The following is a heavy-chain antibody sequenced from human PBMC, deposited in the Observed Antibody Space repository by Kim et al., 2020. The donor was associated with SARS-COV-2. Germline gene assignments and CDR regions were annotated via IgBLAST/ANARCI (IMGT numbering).Heavy chain of an antibody. J-gene: IGHJ4*02. CDR3: AREKIGYSYGPSNSPRIPFDY. D-gene: IGHD5-18*01. V-gene: IGHV1-46*01. Sequence: ASVKVSCKASGYTFTSYYMHWVRQAPGQGLEWMGIINPSGGSTSYAQKFQGRVTMTRDTSTSTVYMELSSLRSEDTAVYYCAREKIGYSYGPSNSPRIPFDYWGQGTLVTVSS. CDR1: GYTFTSYY. CDR2: INPSGGST.